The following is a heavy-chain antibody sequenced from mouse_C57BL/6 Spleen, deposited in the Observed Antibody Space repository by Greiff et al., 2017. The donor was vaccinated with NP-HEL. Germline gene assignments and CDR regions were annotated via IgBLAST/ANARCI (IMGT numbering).Heavy chain of an antibody. CDR1: GYAFTNYL. CDR3: ARSHYGSSYGYFDV. V-gene: IGHV1-54*01. J-gene: IGHJ1*03. Sequence: VKLQESGAELVRPGTSVKVSCKASGYAFTNYLIEWVKQRPGQGLEWIGVINPGSGGTNYNEKFKGKATLTADKSSSTAYMQLSSLTSEDSAVYFCARSHYGSSYGYFDVWGTGTTVTVSS. CDR2: INPGSGGT. D-gene: IGHD1-1*01.